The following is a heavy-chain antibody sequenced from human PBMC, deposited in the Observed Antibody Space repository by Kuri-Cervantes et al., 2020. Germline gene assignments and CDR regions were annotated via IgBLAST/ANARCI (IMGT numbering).Heavy chain of an antibody. V-gene: IGHV3-53*01. Sequence: GESLKISCAASGFTVSGNYMSWVRQAPGKGLEWVSVIYSGGSTYYADSVKGRFTISRDNSKNTLYLQMNSLRAEDTAVYYCARDGAGNGAFDIWGQGTMVTVSS. D-gene: IGHD6-19*01. CDR1: GFTVSGNY. CDR2: IYSGGST. CDR3: ARDGAGNGAFDI. J-gene: IGHJ3*02.